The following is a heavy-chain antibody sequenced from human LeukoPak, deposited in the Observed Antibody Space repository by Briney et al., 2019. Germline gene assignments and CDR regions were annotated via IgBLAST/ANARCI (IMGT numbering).Heavy chain of an antibody. CDR1: GGTFSSYS. V-gene: IGHV1-69*01. J-gene: IGHJ6*02. CDR2: IIPIFDTA. Sequence: GASVKVSCKASGGTFSSYSISWVRQAPGQGLEWMGGIIPIFDTADYAQKFQGRVTITADESTSTTYMELSSLRSEDTAVYYCARSMWSYYYYYGMDVWGQGTTVTVSS. CDR3: ARSMWSYYYYYGMDV. D-gene: IGHD2-21*01.